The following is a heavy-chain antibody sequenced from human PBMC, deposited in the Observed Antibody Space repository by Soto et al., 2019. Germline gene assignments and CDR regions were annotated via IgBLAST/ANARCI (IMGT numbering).Heavy chain of an antibody. CDR1: GGSISSSSYY. CDR3: ARMNGGGYSYAPGPY. Sequence: QLQLQESGPGLVKPSETLSLTCTVSGGSISSSSYYWGWIRQPPGKGLEWIGSIYYSGSTYYNPSLKSRVTISVDTSKNQFSLKLSSVTAADTAVYYCARMNGGGYSYAPGPYWGQGTLVTVSS. D-gene: IGHD5-18*01. V-gene: IGHV4-39*01. J-gene: IGHJ4*02. CDR2: IYYSGST.